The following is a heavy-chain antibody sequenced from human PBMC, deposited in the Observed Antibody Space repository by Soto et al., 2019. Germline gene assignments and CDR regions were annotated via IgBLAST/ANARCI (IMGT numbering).Heavy chain of an antibody. J-gene: IGHJ4*02. V-gene: IGHV4-34*01. CDR3: ARGVDIWGSYFDY. D-gene: IGHD3-16*01. CDR1: GGSFSGYY. Sequence: SETLSLTCAVYGGSFSGYYWSWIRQPPGKGLEWIGEINHSGSTNYNPSLKSRVTISVDTSKNQFSLKLSSVTAADTAVYYCARGVDIWGSYFDYWGQGTLVTVSS. CDR2: INHSGST.